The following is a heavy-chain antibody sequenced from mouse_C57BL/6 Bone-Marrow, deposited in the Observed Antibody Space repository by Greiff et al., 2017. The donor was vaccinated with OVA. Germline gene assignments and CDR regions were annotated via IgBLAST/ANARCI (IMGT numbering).Heavy chain of an antibody. CDR2: IDPENGDT. CDR1: GFNIKDDY. D-gene: IGHD2-2*01. CDR3: TPLWLRRKGYYAMDY. J-gene: IGHJ4*01. V-gene: IGHV14-4*01. Sequence: VQLKESGAELVRPGASVKLSCTASGFNIKDDYMHWVKQRPEQGLAWIGWIDPENGDTEYASKFQGKATITADTSSNTAYLQLSSLTSEDTAVYYCTPLWLRRKGYYAMDYWGQGTSVTVSS.